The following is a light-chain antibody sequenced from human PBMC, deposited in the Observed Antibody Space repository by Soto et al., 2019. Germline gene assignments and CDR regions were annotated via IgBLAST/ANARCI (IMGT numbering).Light chain of an antibody. V-gene: IGLV2-14*01. Sequence: QSALTPPASVSGSPGQSITISCTGTSSDVGGYDYVSWYQQHPGKAPKLMIYDVSYRPSGVSSRFSGSKSGNTASLTISGLQAEDEAGYYCSSYSSSSTHVVFGGGTKLTVL. CDR1: SSDVGGYDY. CDR3: SSYSSSSTHVV. CDR2: DVS. J-gene: IGLJ2*01.